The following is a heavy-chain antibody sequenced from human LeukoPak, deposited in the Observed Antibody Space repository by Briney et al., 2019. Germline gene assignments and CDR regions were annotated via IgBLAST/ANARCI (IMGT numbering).Heavy chain of an antibody. CDR2: IKQGGSEK. Sequence: PGGSLRLSCAASGFTFSSYWMSWVRQAPGKGLEWVANIKQGGSEKYYVDSVKGRFTISRDNAKNSLYLQMNSLRAEDTAVYYCARDARYYYDSSGYSLPDAFDIWGQGTMVTVSS. D-gene: IGHD3-22*01. CDR3: ARDARYYYDSSGYSLPDAFDI. V-gene: IGHV3-7*01. J-gene: IGHJ3*02. CDR1: GFTFSSYW.